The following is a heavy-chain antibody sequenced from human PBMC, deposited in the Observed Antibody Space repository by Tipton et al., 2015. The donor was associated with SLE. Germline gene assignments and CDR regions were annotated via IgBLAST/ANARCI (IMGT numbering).Heavy chain of an antibody. CDR3: ARDWGSVYGMDV. CDR1: GGSISSSRYY. D-gene: IGHD3-16*01. J-gene: IGHJ6*02. V-gene: IGHV4-39*07. Sequence: TLSLTCTVSGGSISSSRYYWGWIRQPPGKGLEWIGSIYHSGTAYYNPSLKSRVSISVDTSKNQISLKLSSVTAADTAVYYCARDWGSVYGMDVWGQGTTVTVSS. CDR2: IYHSGTA.